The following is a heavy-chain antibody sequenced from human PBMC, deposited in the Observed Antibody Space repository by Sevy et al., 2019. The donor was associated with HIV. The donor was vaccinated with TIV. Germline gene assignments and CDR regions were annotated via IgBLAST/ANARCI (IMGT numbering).Heavy chain of an antibody. CDR1: GGSISSSSYY. Sequence: SETLSLTCTVSGGSISSSSYYWGWIRQPPGKGLEWIGNIYYSGSTYYNPSLTSRVTISVDTAKNQFSLKLSSVTAADTAVYYCARLNSNHFDYSGQGALVTVSS. D-gene: IGHD4-4*01. CDR3: ARLNSNHFDY. CDR2: IYYSGST. V-gene: IGHV4-39*01. J-gene: IGHJ4*02.